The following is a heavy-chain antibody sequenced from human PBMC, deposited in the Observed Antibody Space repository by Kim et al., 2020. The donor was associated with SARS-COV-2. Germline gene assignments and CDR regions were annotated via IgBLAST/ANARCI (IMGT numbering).Heavy chain of an antibody. V-gene: IGHV4-59*01. CDR2: IYYSGST. Sequence: SETLSLTCTVSGGSISSYYWSWIRQPPGKGLEWIGYIYYSGSTNYNPSLKSRVTISVDTSKNQFSLKLSSVTAADTAVYYCGGSGGKRPLYYYGMDVWGQGTTVTVSS. CDR1: GGSISSYY. J-gene: IGHJ6*02. D-gene: IGHD2-15*01. CDR3: GGSGGKRPLYYYGMDV.